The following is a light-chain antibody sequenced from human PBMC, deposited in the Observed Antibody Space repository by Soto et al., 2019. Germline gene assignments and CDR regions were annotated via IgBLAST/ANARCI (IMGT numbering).Light chain of an antibody. CDR1: QGVGSL. J-gene: IGKJ4*01. V-gene: IGKV1-12*01. Sequence: DFQMSQSPSYVSASVGDTVTITCRANQGVGSLLAWYQQKPRKAPRLLIYGASNLQTGVPSRFSGSGSGTDFSLTISSLQPEDFATYYCQQANAFPLTFGGGTKVDIK. CDR2: GAS. CDR3: QQANAFPLT.